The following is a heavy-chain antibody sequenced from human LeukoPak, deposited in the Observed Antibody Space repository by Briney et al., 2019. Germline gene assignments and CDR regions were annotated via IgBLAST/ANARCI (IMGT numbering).Heavy chain of an antibody. CDR1: GFTFSRYW. V-gene: IGHV3-7*03. CDR2: INQDGSER. CDR3: ARTYYDFWSGSRNIYYFDY. Sequence: QPGGSLRLSCAASGFTFSRYWMSWVRQAPGKGLEWVANINQDGSERYSVDSVKGRFTISRDNAKNSLYLQMNSLRAEDTAVYYCARTYYDFWSGSRNIYYFDYWGQGTLVTVSS. D-gene: IGHD3-3*01. J-gene: IGHJ4*02.